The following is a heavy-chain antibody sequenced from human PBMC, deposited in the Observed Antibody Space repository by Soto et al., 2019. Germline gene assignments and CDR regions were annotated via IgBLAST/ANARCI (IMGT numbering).Heavy chain of an antibody. V-gene: IGHV1-18*01. CDR3: VRDASSGYRGWWDP. Sequence: QVQLVQSGAEVKKPGASVKVSCKASGYTFTSYGISWVRQAPGQGLAWMGWVSTYNGDTHYPQNFQGRVIMTTDTATSTAYMELGSLRSDDTAVYYCVRDASSGYRGWWDPWGQGTLVTVSS. J-gene: IGHJ5*02. CDR1: GYTFTSYG. D-gene: IGHD5-18*01. CDR2: VSTYNGDT.